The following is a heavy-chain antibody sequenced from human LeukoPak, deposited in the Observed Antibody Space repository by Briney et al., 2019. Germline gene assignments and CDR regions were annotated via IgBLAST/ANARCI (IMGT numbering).Heavy chain of an antibody. J-gene: IGHJ6*02. V-gene: IGHV1-2*02. CDR1: GYTFTRFY. D-gene: IGHD3-10*01. Sequence: ASVKVSCKASGYTFTRFYMHWVRQAPGQGLEWMGWINPNSGGTNYAQKFQGRVTMTRDTSISTAYMELSRLRSDDTAVYYCARVRSVRGSATYGMDVWGQGTTVTVSS. CDR3: ARVRSVRGSATYGMDV. CDR2: INPNSGGT.